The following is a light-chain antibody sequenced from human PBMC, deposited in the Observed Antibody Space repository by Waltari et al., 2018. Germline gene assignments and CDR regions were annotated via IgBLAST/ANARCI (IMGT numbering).Light chain of an antibody. CDR3: QQSFSSPWT. CDR2: AAS. V-gene: IGKV1-39*01. CDR1: QNIRTH. J-gene: IGKJ1*01. Sequence: DIQMTQSPSSLSASVGDTVPVTCRASQNIRTHLNWYQQKPATAPKLLIYAASTFHRGVPSRFSGSGSGTDFTLTVTNLQPDDFAIYFCQQSFSSPWTFGQGTRV.